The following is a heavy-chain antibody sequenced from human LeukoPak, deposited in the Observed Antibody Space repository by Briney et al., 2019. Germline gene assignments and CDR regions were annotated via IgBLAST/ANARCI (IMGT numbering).Heavy chain of an antibody. J-gene: IGHJ3*02. CDR3: AQSYSSSWLDAFDI. CDR2: TYYRSKWYN. V-gene: IGHV6-1*01. Sequence: SQTLSLTCAISGDSVSSNSAAWNWIRQSPSRGLEWLGRTYYRSKWYNDYAVSVKSRITTNPDTSKNQFSLQLNSVTPEDTAVYYCAQSYSSSWLDAFDIWGQGTMVTVSS. CDR1: GDSVSSNSAA. D-gene: IGHD6-13*01.